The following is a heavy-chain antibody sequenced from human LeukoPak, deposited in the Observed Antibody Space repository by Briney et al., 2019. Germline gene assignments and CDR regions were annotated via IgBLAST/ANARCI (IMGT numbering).Heavy chain of an antibody. CDR3: ARPVTMVRGVIFRYYYYYMDV. V-gene: IGHV1-18*01. Sequence: GASVKVSCKASGYTFTSYGISWVRQAPGQGLEWMGWISAYNGNTNYAQKLQGRVTMTTDTSTSTAYMELRSLRSDDTAVYYCARPVTMVRGVIFRYYYYYMDVWGKGTTVTVSS. CDR1: GYTFTSYG. CDR2: ISAYNGNT. J-gene: IGHJ6*03. D-gene: IGHD3-10*01.